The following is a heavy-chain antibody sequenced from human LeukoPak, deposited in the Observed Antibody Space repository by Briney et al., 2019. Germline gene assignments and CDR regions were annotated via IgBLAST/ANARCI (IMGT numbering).Heavy chain of an antibody. V-gene: IGHV3-23*01. CDR2: ISGSAATI. Sequence: PGGTLRLSCAASGFTFSNYGMTWVRQAPGKGLEWVSSISGSAATISYADSVKGRFTISRDNSKNTLFLQMNSLRGEDTAVYYCAKEGRRYFDYWGQGNLVTVST. CDR1: GFTFSNYG. CDR3: AKEGRRYFDY. J-gene: IGHJ4*02.